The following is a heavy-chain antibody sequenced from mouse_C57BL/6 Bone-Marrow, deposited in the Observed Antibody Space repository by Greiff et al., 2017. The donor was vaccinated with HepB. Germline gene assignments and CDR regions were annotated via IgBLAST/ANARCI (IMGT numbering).Heavy chain of an antibody. Sequence: QVQLQQPGAELVRPGSSVKLSCKASGYTFTSYWMDWVKQRPGQGLEWIGNIYPSDSETHYNQKFKDKATLTVDKSSSTAYMQLSSLTSEDSAVYYCARRNYGSSLYWYFDVWGTGTTVTVSS. CDR2: IYPSDSET. J-gene: IGHJ1*03. CDR1: GYTFTSYW. D-gene: IGHD1-1*01. CDR3: ARRNYGSSLYWYFDV. V-gene: IGHV1-61*01.